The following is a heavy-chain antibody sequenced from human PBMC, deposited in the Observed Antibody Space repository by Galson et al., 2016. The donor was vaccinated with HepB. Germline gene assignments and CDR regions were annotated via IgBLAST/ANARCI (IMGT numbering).Heavy chain of an antibody. D-gene: IGHD2-8*01. J-gene: IGHJ4*02. V-gene: IGHV6-1*01. Sequence: VSSNSVAWNWIRQSPSRGLEWLGRTYYRSKWYNDYAVSVKSRITINPDTSKNQFSLQLSSVTAADTAVYYCARAYCTNGVCPLLAFDYWGQGSLVTVSS. CDR1: VSSNSVA. CDR2: TYYRSKWYN. CDR3: ARAYCTNGVCPLLAFDY.